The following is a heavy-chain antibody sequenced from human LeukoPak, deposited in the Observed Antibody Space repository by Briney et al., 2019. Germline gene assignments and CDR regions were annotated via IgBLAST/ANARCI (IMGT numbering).Heavy chain of an antibody. CDR2: ISAYNGDT. CDR3: ARVSTITETANFDY. D-gene: IGHD1-7*01. CDR1: GYTFTGYY. Sequence: ASVKVSCKASGYTFTGYYIHWVRQAPGQGLEWMGWISAYNGDTNYAQKLQGRVTMTTDTSTSTAYMELRSLRSDDTAVYFCARVSTITETANFDYWGQGTLVTVSS. V-gene: IGHV1-18*04. J-gene: IGHJ4*02.